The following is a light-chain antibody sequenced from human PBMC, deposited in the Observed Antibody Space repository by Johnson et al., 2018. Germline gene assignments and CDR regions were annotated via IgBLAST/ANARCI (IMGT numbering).Light chain of an antibody. Sequence: QSVLTQPPSVSAAPGQKVTISCSGSSSNIGNNYVSWYQQLPGTAPKILIYENNKRPSGIPDRFYGSKSGTSATLGITGIQTGDEADYYGGPWDSSLSAGNVFGTGTKVPVL. CDR1: SSNIGNNY. CDR2: ENN. CDR3: GPWDSSLSAGNV. V-gene: IGLV1-51*02. J-gene: IGLJ1*01.